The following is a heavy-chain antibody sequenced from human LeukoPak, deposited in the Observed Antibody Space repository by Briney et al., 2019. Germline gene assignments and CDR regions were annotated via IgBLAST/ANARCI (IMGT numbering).Heavy chain of an antibody. Sequence: SETLSLTCTVSGGTTSIYYWSWIRQPAGKGLEWIGRIYTSGSTNYNPSLKSRVTISVDTSKNQFSLKLSSVTAADTAVYYCASFQWLAFDYWGQGTLVTVSS. CDR2: IYTSGST. V-gene: IGHV4-4*07. D-gene: IGHD6-19*01. J-gene: IGHJ4*02. CDR3: ASFQWLAFDY. CDR1: GGTTSIYY.